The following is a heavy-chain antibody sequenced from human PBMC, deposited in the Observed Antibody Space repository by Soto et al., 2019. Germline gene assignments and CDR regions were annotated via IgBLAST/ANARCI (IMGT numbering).Heavy chain of an antibody. CDR2: TYYRSKWYN. CDR1: GDSVSSNSAA. D-gene: IGHD2-2*02. Sequence: SQTLSLTCVISGDSVSSNSAAWNWIRQSPSRGLEWLGRTYYRSKWYNDYAVSVKSRITINPDTSKNQFSLQLNSVTPEDTAVYYCARDRGTDQLLYYYYGMDVWGQGTPVTVSS. J-gene: IGHJ6*02. CDR3: ARDRGTDQLLYYYYGMDV. V-gene: IGHV6-1*01.